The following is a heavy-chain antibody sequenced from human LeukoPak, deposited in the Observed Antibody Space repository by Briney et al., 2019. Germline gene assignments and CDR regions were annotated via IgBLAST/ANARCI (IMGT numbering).Heavy chain of an antibody. CDR3: AREGEQQLATDY. J-gene: IGHJ4*02. Sequence: GGSLRLSCAASGFTFSNYGMHWVRQAPGKGLEWVAVIWYDGSNKYYADSVKGRFTISRDNAKNTLYLQMNSLRAEDTAVYYCAREGEQQLATDYWGQGTLVTVSS. D-gene: IGHD6-13*01. CDR2: IWYDGSNK. V-gene: IGHV3-33*01. CDR1: GFTFSNYG.